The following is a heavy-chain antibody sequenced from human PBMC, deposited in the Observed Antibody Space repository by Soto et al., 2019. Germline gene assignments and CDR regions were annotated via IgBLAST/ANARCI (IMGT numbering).Heavy chain of an antibody. D-gene: IGHD5-12*01. V-gene: IGHV3-30-3*01. Sequence: QVQLVESGGGVVQPGRSLRLSCAASGFTFSSYAMHWVRQAPGKGLEWVAVISYDGSNKYYADSVKGRFTISRDNPKNTLYLQMNSLRAEDTAVYYSARVAVEMATIHVVDYWGQGTLVTVSS. CDR1: GFTFSSYA. CDR3: ARVAVEMATIHVVDY. J-gene: IGHJ4*02. CDR2: ISYDGSNK.